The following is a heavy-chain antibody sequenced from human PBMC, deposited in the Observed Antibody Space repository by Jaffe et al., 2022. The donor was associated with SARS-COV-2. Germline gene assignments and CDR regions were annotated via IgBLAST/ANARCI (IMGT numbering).Heavy chain of an antibody. CDR3: ARVAGRPNRGYSGYGYYYYYGMDV. Sequence: QVQLVQSGAEVKKPGASVKVSCKASGYTFTSYYMHWVRQAPGQGLEWMGIINPSGGSTSYAQKFQGRVTMTRDTSTSTVYMELSSLRSEDTAVYYCARVAGRPNRGYSGYGYYYYYGMDVWGQGTTVTVSS. CDR2: INPSGGST. V-gene: IGHV1-46*01. D-gene: IGHD5-12*01. J-gene: IGHJ6*02. CDR1: GYTFTSYY.